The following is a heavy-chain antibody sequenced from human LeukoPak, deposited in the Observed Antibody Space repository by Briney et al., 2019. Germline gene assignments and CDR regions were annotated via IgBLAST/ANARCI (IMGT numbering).Heavy chain of an antibody. CDR2: ISWNSGSI. D-gene: IGHD2-15*01. J-gene: IGHJ4*02. Sequence: GGSLRLPCAASGFTFDDYAMHWVRQAPGKGLEWVSGISWNSGSIGYADSVKGRFTISRDNAKNSLYLQMNSLRAEDTALYYCAKDDYSYAYFDYWGQGTLVTVSS. CDR3: AKDDYSYAYFDY. V-gene: IGHV3-9*01. CDR1: GFTFDDYA.